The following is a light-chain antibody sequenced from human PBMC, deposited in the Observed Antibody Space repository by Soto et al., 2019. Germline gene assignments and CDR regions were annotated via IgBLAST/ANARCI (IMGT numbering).Light chain of an antibody. V-gene: IGKV1-33*01. CDR2: DAS. CDR3: QQYDNLPLT. J-gene: IGKJ4*01. CDR1: QDISDY. Sequence: DIQMTQSPSALSASVGDRVTIICQASQDISDYLNWYQQKPGKAPKLLIYDASNLEPGAPSRFSGGGFGTDFSFTISSLQAEDIGTYYCQQYDNLPLTFGGGTKLEIK.